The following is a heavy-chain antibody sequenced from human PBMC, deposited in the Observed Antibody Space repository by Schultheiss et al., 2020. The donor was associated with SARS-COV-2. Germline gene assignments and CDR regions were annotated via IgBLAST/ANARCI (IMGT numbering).Heavy chain of an antibody. Sequence: GESLKISCAASGFTVSSNYMSWVRQAPGKGLEWVANIKQDGSEKYYVDSVKGRFTISRDNAKNSLYLQLDSLRVDDTAVYYCARDLGNFDFWSGPANYFDYWGQGTLVTVSS. J-gene: IGHJ4*02. CDR2: IKQDGSEK. D-gene: IGHD3-3*01. CDR1: GFTVSSNY. V-gene: IGHV3-7*01. CDR3: ARDLGNFDFWSGPANYFDY.